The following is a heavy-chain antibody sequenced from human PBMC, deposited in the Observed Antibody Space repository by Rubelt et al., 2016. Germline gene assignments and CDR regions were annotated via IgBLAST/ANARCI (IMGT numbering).Heavy chain of an antibody. D-gene: IGHD3-22*01. CDR1: GGSISSSSYF. CDR3: ARAGYYDSSGSFDY. CDR2: IYFSGNT. Sequence: QLQLQESGPRLVKPSETLSLTCTVSGGSISSSSYFWGWIRQPPGKGLEWIGSIYFSGNTHYNPSLKSRVTISVDTSKNQFSRKLSSVTAADTAVYYCARAGYYDSSGSFDYWGQGTLVTVSS. J-gene: IGHJ4*02. V-gene: IGHV4-39*07.